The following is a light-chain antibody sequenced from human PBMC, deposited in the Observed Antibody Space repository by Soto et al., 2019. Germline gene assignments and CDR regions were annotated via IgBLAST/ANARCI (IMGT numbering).Light chain of an antibody. CDR1: QRISSW. J-gene: IGKJ1*01. Sequence: DIQMTQSPSTLSASVGDRVTITCRARQRISSWWAWYQQKPGKAPNLLIYEASRLESAVPSRFSGSASGTEFTLPINSLQPDDFATYFCQQYSSYPETFGQGTKVDIK. CDR3: QQYSSYPET. V-gene: IGKV1-5*03. CDR2: EAS.